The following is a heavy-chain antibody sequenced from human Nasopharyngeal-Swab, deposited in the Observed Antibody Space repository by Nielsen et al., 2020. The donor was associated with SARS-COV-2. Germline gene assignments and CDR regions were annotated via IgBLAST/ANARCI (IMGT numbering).Heavy chain of an antibody. D-gene: IGHD6-19*01. V-gene: IGHV4-34*01. CDR3: ARGSKQWLVRLSRYYYYGMDV. J-gene: IGHJ6*02. CDR2: INHSRST. Sequence: WIRQPPGKGLEWIGEINHSRSTNYNPSLKRRVTITVDKSKNKFSLKLRIGTGADTAVYYCARGSKQWLVRLSRYYYYGMDVWGQGTTVTVSS.